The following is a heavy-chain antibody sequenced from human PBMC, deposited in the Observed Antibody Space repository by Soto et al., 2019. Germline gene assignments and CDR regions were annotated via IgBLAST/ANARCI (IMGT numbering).Heavy chain of an antibody. D-gene: IGHD3-10*01. CDR3: AREAEGTNYYGMDV. CDR1: GYNFTGYY. Sequence: VASVKVSCKASGYNFTGYYIHWVRQAPGQGLEWMGWINPNSGGTNYAQNFQGRATITRDTSIGAADMELSRLESGDTAVYSAAREAEGTNYYGMDVWGQGTTVTVSS. CDR2: INPNSGGT. V-gene: IGHV1-2*02. J-gene: IGHJ6*02.